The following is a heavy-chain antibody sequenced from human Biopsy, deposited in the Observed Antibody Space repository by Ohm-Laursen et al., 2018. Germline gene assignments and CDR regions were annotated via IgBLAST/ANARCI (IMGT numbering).Heavy chain of an antibody. J-gene: IGHJ5*02. D-gene: IGHD1-26*01. CDR3: ARGEGSSWFDP. CDR1: GYTFTGYY. V-gene: IGHV1-2*02. Sequence: ASVKVSCKASGYTFTGYYMHWVRQAPGQGLEWMGWINPNSGVTNYAQRFQGRITITADESTSTAYMELNSLTSDDTAVYFCARGEGSSWFDPWGHGTLVTVSS. CDR2: INPNSGVT.